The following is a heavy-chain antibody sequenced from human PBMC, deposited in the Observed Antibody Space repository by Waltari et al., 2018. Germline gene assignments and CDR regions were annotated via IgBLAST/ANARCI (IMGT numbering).Heavy chain of an antibody. J-gene: IGHJ6*02. CDR2: ISYNARNI. CDR3: ARDYCDRTNCHGMDV. Sequence: QVQLVEYGGGAVAPGMSLRLSCAAPEFTFSLYAIHWVRQAPGKGLEWVAVISYNARNIYYVDSVKGRFTISRDNSKKTLFLQMNSLRDEDTAIYYCARDYCDRTNCHGMDVWGQGTAVTVSS. D-gene: IGHD2-2*01. CDR1: EFTFSLYA. V-gene: IGHV3-30*04.